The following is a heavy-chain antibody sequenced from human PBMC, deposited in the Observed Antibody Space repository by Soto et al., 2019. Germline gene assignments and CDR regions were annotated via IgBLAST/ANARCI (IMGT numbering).Heavy chain of an antibody. Sequence: SETLSLTCTVSGGSISSGNYYWNWIRQHPGKGLECIGNIYYNGSPYYNPSLKSRVTISVDTSKNQFFLKLSSVTAADTAVYYCARGYCSGGSCYQTFDPWGQGTLVTVSS. CDR2: IYYNGSP. CDR1: GGSISSGNYY. J-gene: IGHJ5*02. CDR3: ARGYCSGGSCYQTFDP. D-gene: IGHD2-15*01. V-gene: IGHV4-31*03.